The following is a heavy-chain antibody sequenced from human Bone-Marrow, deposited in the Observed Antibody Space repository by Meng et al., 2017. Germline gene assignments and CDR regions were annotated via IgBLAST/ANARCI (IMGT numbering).Heavy chain of an antibody. Sequence: ESLKISCVVSGGSFSDYYWSWIRQPPGKGLEWIGEINHSGSTNYNPSLESRATISVDTSQNNLSLKLSSVTAADTAVYYCARGLTIAVAGGDYWGQGTLVTVSS. CDR2: INHSGST. J-gene: IGHJ4*02. CDR3: ARGLTIAVAGGDY. CDR1: GGSFSDYY. V-gene: IGHV4-34*01. D-gene: IGHD6-19*01.